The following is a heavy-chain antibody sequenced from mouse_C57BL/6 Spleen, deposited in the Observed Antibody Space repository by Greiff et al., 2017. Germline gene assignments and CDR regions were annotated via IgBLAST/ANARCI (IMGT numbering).Heavy chain of an antibody. V-gene: IGHV6-6*01. CDR2: IRNKANNHAT. CDR1: GFTFSDAW. CDR3: TRLNDYPYAMDY. Sequence: EVQLVESGGGLVQPGGSMKLSCAASGFTFSDAWMDWVRQSPEKGLEWVAEIRNKANNHATYYAESVKGRFTISRDDSKSSVYLQMNSLRAEDTGIYYCTRLNDYPYAMDYWGQGTSVTVSS. D-gene: IGHD2-4*01. J-gene: IGHJ4*01.